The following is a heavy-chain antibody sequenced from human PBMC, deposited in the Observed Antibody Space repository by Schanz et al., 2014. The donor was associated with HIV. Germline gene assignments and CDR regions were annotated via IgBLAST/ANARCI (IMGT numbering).Heavy chain of an antibody. J-gene: IGHJ6*02. CDR3: AKDRNHYDSRYRGKGNYYYYYGMDV. D-gene: IGHD3-22*01. V-gene: IGHV3-30*18. CDR2: ISYDGTNK. CDR1: GFTFDSYG. Sequence: QVQLVESGGGVVQPGRSLRLSCAASGFTFDSYGIHWVRQAPGKGLEWVAVISYDGTNKKFADSVKGRFTISRDNSKNTLYLQMNSLRPEDTAVYYCAKDRNHYDSRYRGKGNYYYYYGMDVWGQGTTVTVSS.